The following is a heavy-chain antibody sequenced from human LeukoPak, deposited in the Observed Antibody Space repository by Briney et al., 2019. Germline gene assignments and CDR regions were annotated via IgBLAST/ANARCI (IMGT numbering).Heavy chain of an antibody. CDR2: ISSSSSYI. CDR3: ARDPFYCSSASCKRS. J-gene: IGHJ5*02. Sequence: PGGSLRLSCAASGFTFSSYSTNWVRQAPGKGLEWVSSISSSSSYIYYADSVKGRFTISRDNAKNSLYLQMNSLRAEDTAVYYCARDPFYCSSASCKRSWGQGTLVTVSS. V-gene: IGHV3-21*01. CDR1: GFTFSSYS. D-gene: IGHD2-2*01.